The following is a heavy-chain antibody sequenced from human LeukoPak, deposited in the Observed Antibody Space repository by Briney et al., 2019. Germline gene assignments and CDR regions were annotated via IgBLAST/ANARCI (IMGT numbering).Heavy chain of an antibody. J-gene: IGHJ4*02. CDR1: GFTFSSYW. Sequence: GGSLRLSCAASGFTFSSYWMHWVRQAPGKGLVWVSRINSDGSSTSYADSVKGRFTISRDNAKNTLYLQMNSLRAEDAAVYYCARSGNYYDSSGAESPDHWGQGTLVTVSS. V-gene: IGHV3-74*01. CDR3: ARSGNYYDSSGAESPDH. CDR2: INSDGSST. D-gene: IGHD3-22*01.